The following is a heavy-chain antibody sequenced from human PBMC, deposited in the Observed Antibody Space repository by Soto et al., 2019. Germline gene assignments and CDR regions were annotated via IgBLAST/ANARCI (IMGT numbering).Heavy chain of an antibody. V-gene: IGHV3-23*01. CDR2: ISGSGGST. CDR1: GFTFSSYG. J-gene: IGHJ6*02. D-gene: IGHD6-19*01. CDR3: AKDLLGYSSGWYVSYYYGMDV. Sequence: GGSLRLSCASSGFTFSSYGMSWVRQAPGKGLEWVSAISGSGGSTYYADSVKGRFTISRDNSKNTLYLQMNSLRAEDTAVYYCAKDLLGYSSGWYVSYYYGMDVWVQRTTVTVSS.